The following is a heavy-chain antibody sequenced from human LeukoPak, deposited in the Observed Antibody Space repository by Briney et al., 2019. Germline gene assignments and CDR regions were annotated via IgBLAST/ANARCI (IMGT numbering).Heavy chain of an antibody. CDR2: VYYTGGT. CDR1: GGSISSYTHY. Sequence: SETLSLTCTVSGGSISSYTHYWGWIRQPPGRGLEWIATVYYTGGTYYNPSLKSRVTISIDTSRNHFSLKLTSVIAADTAMYYCVSNSSSSPWFDTWGQGNLVTVSS. CDR3: VSNSSSSPWFDT. V-gene: IGHV4-39*02. J-gene: IGHJ5*02. D-gene: IGHD6-6*01.